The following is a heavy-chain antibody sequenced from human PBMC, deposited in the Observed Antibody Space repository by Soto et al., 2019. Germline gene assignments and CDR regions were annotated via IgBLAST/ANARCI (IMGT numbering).Heavy chain of an antibody. CDR1: GGSISGSY. V-gene: IGHV4-59*01. CDR3: TKYRRKDAEGYSFDS. J-gene: IGHJ4*02. D-gene: IGHD2-15*01. CDR2: IHYSGST. Sequence: SETLSLTGTVSGGSISGSYWSWIRQTPGKVLEWVGYIHYSGSTNYNPSLKSRVTMSVDSAKNQFSLQLSSVTAADTAVYFCTKYRRKDAEGYSFDSWGQGALVTVSA.